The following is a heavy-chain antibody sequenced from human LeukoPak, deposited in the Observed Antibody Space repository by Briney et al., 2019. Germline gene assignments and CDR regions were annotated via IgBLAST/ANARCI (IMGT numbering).Heavy chain of an antibody. CDR2: INPNSGGT. Sequence: ASVKVSCKASGYTFTGYYMHWVRQAPGQGLEWMGWINPNSGGTNYAQKFQGRVTMTRDTSISTAYMELSRLRSDDTAVYYCASGSGSYNYYYHYMDVWGKGTTVTISS. CDR1: GYTFTGYY. CDR3: ASGSGSYNYYYHYMDV. J-gene: IGHJ6*03. V-gene: IGHV1-2*02. D-gene: IGHD3-10*01.